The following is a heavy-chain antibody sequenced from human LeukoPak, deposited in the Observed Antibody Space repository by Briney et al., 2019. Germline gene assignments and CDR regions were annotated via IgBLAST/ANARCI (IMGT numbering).Heavy chain of an antibody. Sequence: SETLSLTCTVSGGSISSGGHDWGWLRQPAGKGLEYLGRISSTGSTNYNPSLRSRVTISADTSKNHFSLKLTSVTAADTAVYYCARDQTYSGSGIYTYFDYWGQGILVTVSS. V-gene: IGHV4-61*02. CDR2: ISSTGST. CDR3: ARDQTYSGSGIYTYFDY. D-gene: IGHD3-10*01. CDR1: GGSISSGGHD. J-gene: IGHJ4*02.